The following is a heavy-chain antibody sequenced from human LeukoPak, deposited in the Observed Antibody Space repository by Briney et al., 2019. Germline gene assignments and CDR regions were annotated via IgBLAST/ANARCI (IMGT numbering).Heavy chain of an antibody. D-gene: IGHD2-2*01. CDR2: IIPVFGTA. V-gene: IGHV1-69*05. J-gene: IGHJ6*03. CDR1: GGTFSSYA. Sequence: ASVKVSCKASGGTFSSYAISWVRQAPGQGLEWMGGIIPVFGTANYAQKFQGRVTITTDESTSTAYMELSSLRSEDTAVYSCARGDCSSTSCYRDYYYYYMDVWGKGTTVTVSS. CDR3: ARGDCSSTSCYRDYYYYYMDV.